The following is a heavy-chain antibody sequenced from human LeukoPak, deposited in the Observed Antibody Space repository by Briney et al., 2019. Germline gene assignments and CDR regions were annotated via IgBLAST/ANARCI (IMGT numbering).Heavy chain of an antibody. D-gene: IGHD2-21*01. CDR2: ISDHNGNP. CDR3: ARDSILGAPYTDY. CDR1: GYIFTTYG. V-gene: IGHV1-18*01. J-gene: IGHJ4*02. Sequence: ASVEVSCKASGYIFTTYGISWVRQAPGQGLEWLGWISDHNGNPDYAEKFQGRVTLTTDPSTSTAYMELTSLRSDDTAVYYCARDSILGAPYTDYWGQGTLVTVSS.